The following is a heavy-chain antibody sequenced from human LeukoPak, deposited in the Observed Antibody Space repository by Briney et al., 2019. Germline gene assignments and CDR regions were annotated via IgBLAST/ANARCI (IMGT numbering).Heavy chain of an antibody. CDR1: GITLSNYG. CDR2: ISDRGSRT. CDR3: AKRRVVIRVILVGFHKEAYYFDS. J-gene: IGHJ4*02. Sequence: GGSLRLSCAVSGITLSNYGMSWVRQAPGKGLEWVAGISDRGSRTNYADSVEGRFTISTDHPKKTLYLQMNSLRAEDTAVYFCAKRRVVIRVILVGFHKEAYYFDSWGQGALVTVSS. D-gene: IGHD3-22*01. V-gene: IGHV3-23*01.